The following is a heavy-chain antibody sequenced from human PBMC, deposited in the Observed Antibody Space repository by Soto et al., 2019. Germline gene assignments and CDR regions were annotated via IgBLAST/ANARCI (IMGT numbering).Heavy chain of an antibody. J-gene: IGHJ5*02. CDR3: ARSNYYDSSGFEGYNWFDP. Sequence: QVQLVQSGAEVKKPGSSVKVSCKASGGTFSSYAISWVRQAPGQGLEWMGGIIPIFGTANYAQKLQGRVTITADESTSTAYMELSRLRSEDTAVYYCARSNYYDSSGFEGYNWFDPWGQRPLVTVSS. CDR1: GGTFSSYA. CDR2: IIPIFGTA. D-gene: IGHD3-22*01. V-gene: IGHV1-69*12.